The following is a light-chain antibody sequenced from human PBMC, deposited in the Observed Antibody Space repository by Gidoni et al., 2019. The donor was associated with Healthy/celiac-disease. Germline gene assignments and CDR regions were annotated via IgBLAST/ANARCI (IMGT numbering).Light chain of an antibody. J-gene: IGKJ3*01. CDR1: QGVSSY. Sequence: IVLTQSPATLSLSPGERATLSCRASQGVSSYLARYQQKPGQAPRLLIYDASNRATGIPARFSGSGPGTDFTLTISSLEPEDFAVYYCQQRSNCLFTFGPGTKVDIK. CDR2: DAS. V-gene: IGKV3D-11*01. CDR3: QQRSNCLFT.